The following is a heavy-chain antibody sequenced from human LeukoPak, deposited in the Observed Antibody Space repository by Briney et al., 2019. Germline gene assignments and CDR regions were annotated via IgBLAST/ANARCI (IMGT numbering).Heavy chain of an antibody. CDR3: ARNMWASTVTHYYGMDV. CDR1: GFTFNTYW. D-gene: IGHD4-11*01. CDR2: MNSDGSYT. J-gene: IGHJ6*02. V-gene: IGHV3-74*01. Sequence: GGSLRLSCAASGFTFNTYWLHWLRQAPGKGLVWVSRMNSDGSYTNYADSVKGRFTISRDNAKNSLYLQVNSLRAEDTAVYYCARNMWASTVTHYYGMDVWGQGTTVTVSS.